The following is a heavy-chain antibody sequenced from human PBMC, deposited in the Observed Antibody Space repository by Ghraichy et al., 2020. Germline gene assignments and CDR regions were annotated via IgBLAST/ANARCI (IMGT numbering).Heavy chain of an antibody. CDR1: GGSFSGYY. V-gene: IGHV4-34*01. Sequence: SETLSLTCAVYGGSFSGYYWSWIRQPPGKGLEWIGEINHSGSTNYNPSLKSRVTISVDTSKNQFSLKLSSVTAADTAVYYCARVRKKPKPYSSSWPSLPGWFDPWGQGTLVTVSS. CDR3: ARVRKKPKPYSSSWPSLPGWFDP. J-gene: IGHJ5*02. D-gene: IGHD6-13*01. CDR2: INHSGST.